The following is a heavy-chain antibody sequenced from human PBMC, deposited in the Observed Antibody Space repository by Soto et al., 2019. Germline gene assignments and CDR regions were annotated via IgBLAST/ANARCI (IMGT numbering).Heavy chain of an antibody. CDR3: AREFRGWLQSFDY. CDR1: GFTVSSYW. J-gene: IGHJ4*02. V-gene: IGHV3-7*01. CDR2: IKQDGSEK. D-gene: IGHD3-10*01. Sequence: GGSLRLSCAASGFTVSSYWMSWVRQAPGKGLEWVANIKQDGSEKYHVDSVKGRLTIYRDNAKNSLYLQTNSLRAEDTAVYYRAREFRGWLQSFDYWGQGTLVTVSS.